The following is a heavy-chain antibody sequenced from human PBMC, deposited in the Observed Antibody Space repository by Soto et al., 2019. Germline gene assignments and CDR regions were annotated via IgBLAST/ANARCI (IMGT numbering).Heavy chain of an antibody. V-gene: IGHV1-18*01. CDR2: ISAYNGNT. CDR3: ARDQQWLVRQGYNWFDP. Sequence: GASVKVSCKASGYTFTSYGISWVRQAPGQGLEWMGWISAYNGNTKYAQKLQGRVTMNTDTSTSTAYMELRSLRSDDTAVFYCARDQQWLVRQGYNWFDPWGQGTLVTVSS. CDR1: GYTFTSYG. J-gene: IGHJ5*02. D-gene: IGHD6-19*01.